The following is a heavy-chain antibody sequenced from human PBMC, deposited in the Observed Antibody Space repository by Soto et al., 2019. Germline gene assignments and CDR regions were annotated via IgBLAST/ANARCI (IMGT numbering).Heavy chain of an antibody. CDR3: ARFTIFGVVTTDAFDI. CDR1: GGSISSYY. V-gene: IGHV4-59*08. Sequence: PSETLSLTCTVSGGSISSYYWSWIRQPPGKGLEWIGYIYYSGSTNYNPSLKSRVTLSVDTSKYQFSLKLSSVTAADTVVYYCARFTIFGVVTTDAFDIWGQGTMVTVSS. CDR2: IYYSGST. J-gene: IGHJ3*02. D-gene: IGHD3-3*01.